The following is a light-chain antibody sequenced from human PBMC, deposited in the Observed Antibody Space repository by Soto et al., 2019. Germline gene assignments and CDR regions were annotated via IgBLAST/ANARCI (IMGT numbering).Light chain of an antibody. J-gene: IGLJ1*01. CDR3: ATWDDSLNGYV. CDR2: GNN. CDR1: SSNIGSNT. V-gene: IGLV1-44*01. Sequence: QSVLTQPPSASGTPAQRVTISCSGGSSNIGSNTVIWYQQLPGTAPNLLIFGNNQRPSGVPDRFSGSKSGTSASLAISGLQSEDEADYYCATWDDSLNGYVFGTGTKVTVL.